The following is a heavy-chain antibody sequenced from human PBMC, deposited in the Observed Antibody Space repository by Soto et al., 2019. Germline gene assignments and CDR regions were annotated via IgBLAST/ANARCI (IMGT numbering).Heavy chain of an antibody. CDR3: ARGGGVGVAGSAAFDM. D-gene: IGHD3-3*01. V-gene: IGHV1-2*02. CDR2: INPATGAA. CDR1: GYPVTAYY. J-gene: IGHJ3*02. Sequence: QLHLVQSGAVVKKPGASVTVSCSASGYPVTAYYMHWVRQAPGRGLEWMGGINPATGAAKYTQTFQGRVTRTRHTSTSTVSMELSGRTSEDPAVFYCARGGGVGVAGSAAFDMWGQGTLVTVSS.